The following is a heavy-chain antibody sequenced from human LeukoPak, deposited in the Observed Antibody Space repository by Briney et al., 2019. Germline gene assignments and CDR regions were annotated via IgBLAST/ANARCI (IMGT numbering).Heavy chain of an antibody. V-gene: IGHV3-30*03. CDR1: GFTFHDHG. D-gene: IGHD6-19*01. CDR2: IAADGGVK. Sequence: PGTSLRLSCAASGFTFHDHGMDWVRQAPGKGLEWVAVIAADGGVKHYADFVKGLFSLSRDNSKNTLFLQMNSLTVEDTAVYYCAREATWGQWYFDLWGQGAPVTVSS. CDR3: AREATWGQWYFDL. J-gene: IGHJ4*02.